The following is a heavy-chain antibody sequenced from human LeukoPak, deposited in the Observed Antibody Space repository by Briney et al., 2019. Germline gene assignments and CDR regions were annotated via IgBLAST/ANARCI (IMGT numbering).Heavy chain of an antibody. CDR1: GFTFSNAW. CDR3: ARGSIWGYPGRSDS. CDR2: IKSKTDGGTT. D-gene: IGHD4/OR15-4a*01. Sequence: GGSLRLSCAASGFTFSNAWMSWVRQAPGKGLEWVGRIKSKTDGGTTDYAAPVKGRFTISRDDSKNTLYLKMNSLRAEDTAVYYCARGSIWGYPGRSDSWGQGTLVTVSS. J-gene: IGHJ4*02. V-gene: IGHV3-15*01.